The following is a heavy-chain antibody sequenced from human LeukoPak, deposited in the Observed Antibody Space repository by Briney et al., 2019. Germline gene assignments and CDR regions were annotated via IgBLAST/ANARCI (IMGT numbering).Heavy chain of an antibody. D-gene: IGHD2-15*01. V-gene: IGHV3-21*01. Sequence: GGSLRLFCAASGFTFSSYSMNWVRQAPGKGLEWVSSISSSSSYIYYADSVKGRFTISRDNAKNSLYLQMNSLRAEDTAVYYCARGYCSGGSCYGGYYYYYYMDVWGKGTTVTISS. CDR1: GFTFSSYS. J-gene: IGHJ6*03. CDR2: ISSSSSYI. CDR3: ARGYCSGGSCYGGYYYYYYMDV.